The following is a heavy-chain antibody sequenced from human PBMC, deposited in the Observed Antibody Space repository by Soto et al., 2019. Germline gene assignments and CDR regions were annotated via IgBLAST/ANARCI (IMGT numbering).Heavy chain of an antibody. CDR1: GGSISSGGYY. V-gene: IGHV4-31*03. CDR3: AIYDSSGSRGFQH. D-gene: IGHD3-22*01. CDR2: IYYSGST. J-gene: IGHJ1*01. Sequence: TLSLTCTVSGGSISSGGYYWSWIRQHPGKGLEWIGYIYYSGSTYYNPSLKGRVTISVDTSKNQFSLKLSSVTAADTAVYYCAIYDSSGSRGFQHWGQGTLVTVSS.